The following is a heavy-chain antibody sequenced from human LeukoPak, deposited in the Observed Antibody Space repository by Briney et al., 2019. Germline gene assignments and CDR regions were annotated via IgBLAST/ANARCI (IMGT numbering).Heavy chain of an antibody. CDR2: INNDGRSA. V-gene: IGHV3-74*01. CDR3: ARDLRTPSDTNIAIDY. CDR1: GFTFSSYW. Sequence: GGSLRLSCAASGFTFSSYWTHWVRQGPGKGLVWVSRINNDGRSANYADSVKGRFTISRDNAKNTLYLQMNSLRAEDTAVYYCARDLRTPSDTNIAIDYWGQGTLVTVSS. J-gene: IGHJ4*02. D-gene: IGHD4-23*01.